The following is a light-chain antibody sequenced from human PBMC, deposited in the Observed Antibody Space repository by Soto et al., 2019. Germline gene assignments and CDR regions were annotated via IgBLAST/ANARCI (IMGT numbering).Light chain of an antibody. J-gene: IGLJ3*02. Sequence: QSVLTQSPSASASLGASVKLTCTLSSGHSSYAIAWHQQQPEKGPRFLMKVNSDGSHSRGDGIPDRFSGSSSGAERYLTISSLQSEDEADYYCQTWGTGIRVFGVGTKLTVL. V-gene: IGLV4-69*01. CDR3: QTWGTGIRV. CDR1: SGHSSYA. CDR2: VNSDGSH.